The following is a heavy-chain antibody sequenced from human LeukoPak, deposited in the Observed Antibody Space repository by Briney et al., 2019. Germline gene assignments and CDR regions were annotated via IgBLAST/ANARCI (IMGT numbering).Heavy chain of an antibody. V-gene: IGHV4-4*02. CDR3: ASGGTVYCSGGSCYDY. Sequence: SETLSLTCAVSGGSISSSNWWSWVRQPPGKGLEWIGEIYHSGSTNYNPSLKSQVTISVDKSKSQFSLKPSSVTAADTAVYYCASGGTVYCSGGSCYDYWGQGTLVTVSS. CDR2: IYHSGST. CDR1: GGSISSSNW. J-gene: IGHJ4*02. D-gene: IGHD2-15*01.